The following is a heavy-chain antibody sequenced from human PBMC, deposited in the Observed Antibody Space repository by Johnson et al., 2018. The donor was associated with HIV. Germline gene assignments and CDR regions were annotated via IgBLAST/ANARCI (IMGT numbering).Heavy chain of an antibody. CDR1: EFTISGYY. J-gene: IGHJ3*02. CDR3: VKPPREVTVVDAFDI. Sequence: QVQLVESGGGLNQPGGSLRLSCTASEFTISGYYMSWVRQAPGKGLEWVSYISSSGSTIYYADSVKGRFTISRDNAKNSLYLQMNSLRPEDTALYSCVKPPREVTVVDAFDIWGQGTMVTVSS. D-gene: IGHD4-23*01. CDR2: ISSSGSTI. V-gene: IGHV3-11*04.